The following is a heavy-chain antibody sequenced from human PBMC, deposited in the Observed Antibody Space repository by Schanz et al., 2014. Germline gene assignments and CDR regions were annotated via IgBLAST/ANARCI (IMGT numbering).Heavy chain of an antibody. CDR3: AKSQGSSFDS. D-gene: IGHD6-13*01. CDR1: GFSLDIFA. CDR2: FNDGGVNK. Sequence: EVHLLESGGGLVEPGGSLRLSCATSGFSLDIFAVSWVRQAPGKGLEWVSSFNDGGVNKYYADSVKGRFTISSDNSKSTLYLQMSSLRAEDTAVYYCAKSQGSSFDSGGQGTLVTVSS. V-gene: IGHV3-23*01. J-gene: IGHJ4*02.